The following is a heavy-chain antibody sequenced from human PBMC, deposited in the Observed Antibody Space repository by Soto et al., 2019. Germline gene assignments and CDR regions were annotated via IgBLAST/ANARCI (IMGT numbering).Heavy chain of an antibody. D-gene: IGHD3-22*01. V-gene: IGHV1-8*01. CDR1: GYTVTGYD. CDR3: LNAFDV. J-gene: IGHJ3*01. Sequence: ASVKVSCKASGYTVTGYDIHWVRQATGQGLEWMGWMNPNTGYTANAKNSLYLQMNGLRAEDTAVYYCARDQLYYNDFSGRPLNAFDVWGQGTMVTVSS. CDR2: MNPNTGYT.